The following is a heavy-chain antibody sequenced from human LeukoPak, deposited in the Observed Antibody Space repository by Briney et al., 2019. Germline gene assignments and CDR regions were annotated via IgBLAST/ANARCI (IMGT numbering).Heavy chain of an antibody. D-gene: IGHD3-10*01. CDR1: GVTVSSYE. CDR3: ARDLVVRGRWSWFDP. J-gene: IGHJ5*02. Sequence: GGSLRLSCVVSGVTVSSYEMNWVRQAPGKGLEWVSYISSSGSTIHYADSVKGRFTISRDNANKSLYLQMNSLRAEDTAVYYCARDLVVRGRWSWFDPWGQGTLVTVSS. V-gene: IGHV3-48*03. CDR2: ISSSGSTI.